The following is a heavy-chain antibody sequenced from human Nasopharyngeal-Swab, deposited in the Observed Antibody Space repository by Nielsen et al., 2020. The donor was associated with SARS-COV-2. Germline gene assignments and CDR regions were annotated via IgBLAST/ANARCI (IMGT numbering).Heavy chain of an antibody. Sequence: GESLKISCAASGFPFSSYAMSWVRQAPGKGLEWVSAISGSGGSTYYADSVKGRFTNSRDNSKNTLYLQMNSLRAEDTAVYYCAKDIEYYDFWSGHYYYYMDVWGKGTTVTVSS. CDR2: ISGSGGST. CDR3: AKDIEYYDFWSGHYYYYMDV. V-gene: IGHV3-23*01. J-gene: IGHJ6*03. D-gene: IGHD3-3*01. CDR1: GFPFSSYA.